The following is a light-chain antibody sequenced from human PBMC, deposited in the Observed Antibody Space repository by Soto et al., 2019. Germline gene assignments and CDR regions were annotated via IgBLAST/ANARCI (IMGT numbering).Light chain of an antibody. CDR2: AAS. J-gene: IGKJ1*01. CDR1: QSISSY. V-gene: IGKV1-39*01. CDR3: QQSYSTPPT. Sequence: DIQMTQSPSSLSASLGDRVTITCRASQSISSYLNWYQQKPGKAPKLLIYAASSLQSGVPSRFSGSGSGTDFTLTISSLHPEDSATYYCQQSYSTPPTFGQGTKVDI.